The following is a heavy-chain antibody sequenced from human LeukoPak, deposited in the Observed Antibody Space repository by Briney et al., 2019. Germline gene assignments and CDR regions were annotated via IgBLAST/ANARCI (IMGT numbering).Heavy chain of an antibody. Sequence: PGGSLRLSCAASGLTFSSYAMSWVRQAPGKGLEWVSAISGSGGSTCYADSVKGRFTISRDNSKNTLYLQMNSLRAEDTAVYYCAKELYSSSWYWANCFDPWGQGTLVTVSS. CDR2: ISGSGGST. D-gene: IGHD6-13*01. CDR1: GLTFSSYA. V-gene: IGHV3-23*01. J-gene: IGHJ5*02. CDR3: AKELYSSSWYWANCFDP.